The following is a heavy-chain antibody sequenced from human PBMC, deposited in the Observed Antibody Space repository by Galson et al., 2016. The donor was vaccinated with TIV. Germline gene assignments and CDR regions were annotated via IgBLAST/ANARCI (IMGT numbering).Heavy chain of an antibody. CDR1: GFTFSSYA. CDR2: ITGSGAYT. D-gene: IGHD3-3*01. J-gene: IGHJ4*02. Sequence: SLRLSCAASGFTFSSYAMTWVRQAPGKGLEWVSGITGSGAYTYYGDSVKGRFTISRDNPKNTPYLQMNSLRAEDTAVYYCAKVRDLSGYSIVSFDHWGQGILVTVSS. CDR3: AKVRDLSGYSIVSFDH. V-gene: IGHV3-23*01.